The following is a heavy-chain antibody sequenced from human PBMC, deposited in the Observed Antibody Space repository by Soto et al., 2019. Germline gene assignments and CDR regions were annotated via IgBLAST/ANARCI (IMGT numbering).Heavy chain of an antibody. D-gene: IGHD3-3*01. Sequence: QITLNESGPTVVRPTETLTLTCRFSGFSLTTSGVGVGWIRQSPGKAPEWLALIYWDDDKRYSESLKSRLTITKHTSKNQVVLTVSDLDPTDTATYYCAHRVLRTVFGLVTTTAIYFDFWGQGTPVAVSS. V-gene: IGHV2-5*02. CDR2: IYWDDDK. CDR3: AHRVLRTVFGLVTTTAIYFDF. J-gene: IGHJ4*02. CDR1: GFSLTTSGVG.